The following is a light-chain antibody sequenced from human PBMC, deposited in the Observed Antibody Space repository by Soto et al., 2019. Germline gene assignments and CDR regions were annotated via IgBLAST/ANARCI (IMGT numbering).Light chain of an antibody. Sequence: QSALTQPASVSGSPGQSITISCTGTSSDVGGYNYVSWYQQHPGKAPTLMIYDVSNRPSGVSNRFSGSKSGNTASLTISGLQAEDEADYYFSSYTSRSNYVFGTGTKVTVL. CDR1: SSDVGGYNY. CDR3: SSYTSRSNYV. V-gene: IGLV2-14*01. J-gene: IGLJ1*01. CDR2: DVS.